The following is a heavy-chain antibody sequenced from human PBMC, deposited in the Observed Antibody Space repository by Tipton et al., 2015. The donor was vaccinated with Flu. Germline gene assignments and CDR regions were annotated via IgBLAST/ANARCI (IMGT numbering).Heavy chain of an antibody. Sequence: GSLRLSCAASGLNASDNYMSWVRQAPGKGLEWVAGLSGSGSSIYYADSVKGRFTISRDNSKNMLYVQMNSLRAEDTAVYYCVKAKNYDIVAAYYGMDVWGQGTTVTVSS. J-gene: IGHJ6*02. CDR3: VKAKNYDIVAAYYGMDV. D-gene: IGHD3-9*01. CDR1: GLNASDNY. V-gene: IGHV3-23*01. CDR2: LSGSGSSI.